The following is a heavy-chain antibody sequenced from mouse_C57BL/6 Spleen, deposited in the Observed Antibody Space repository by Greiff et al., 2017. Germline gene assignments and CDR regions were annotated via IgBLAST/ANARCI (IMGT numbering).Heavy chain of an antibody. CDR2: IWSGGST. Sequence: QVQLQQSGPGLVQPSQSLSISCTVSGFSLTSYGVHWVRQSPGKGLEWLGVIWSGGSTDYNAAFIYRLSISKDNSKSQVFFKMNSMQADDTAIYYCASIYYGYVRGFAYWGQGTLVTVSA. V-gene: IGHV2-2*01. CDR1: GFSLTSYG. D-gene: IGHD2-2*01. J-gene: IGHJ3*01. CDR3: ASIYYGYVRGFAY.